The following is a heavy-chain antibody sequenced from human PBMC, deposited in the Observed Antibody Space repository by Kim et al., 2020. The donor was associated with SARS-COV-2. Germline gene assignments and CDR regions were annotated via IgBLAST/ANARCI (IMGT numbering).Heavy chain of an antibody. V-gene: IGHV3-9*01. Sequence: GRFTISRDNAKNSLYLQMNSLRAEDTALYYCAKGRTIFGVPQGPWDAFDIWGQGTMVTVSS. D-gene: IGHD3-3*01. J-gene: IGHJ3*02. CDR3: AKGRTIFGVPQGPWDAFDI.